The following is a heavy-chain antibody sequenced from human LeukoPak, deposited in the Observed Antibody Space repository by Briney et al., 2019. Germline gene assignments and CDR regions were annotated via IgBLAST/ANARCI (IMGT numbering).Heavy chain of an antibody. CDR2: IYPRDGST. J-gene: IGHJ4*02. V-gene: IGHV1-46*01. CDR3: ARDQEGFDY. Sequence: ASVKVSCTASGYTFTSSYIHWVRQAPGQGLEWMGMIYPRDGSTSYAQKFQGRVTVTRDTSTSTVHMELSGLRSEDTAVYYCARDQEGFDYWGQGTLVTVSS. CDR1: GYTFTSSY.